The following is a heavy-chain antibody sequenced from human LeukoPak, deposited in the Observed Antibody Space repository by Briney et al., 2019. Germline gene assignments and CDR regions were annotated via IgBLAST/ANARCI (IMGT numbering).Heavy chain of an antibody. CDR3: ARDRPGSMDV. V-gene: IGHV3-9*01. CDR2: ISWNSGSI. J-gene: IGHJ6*02. D-gene: IGHD3-10*01. Sequence: PGGSLRLSCAASGFTFDDYAMHWVRHAPGKGLEWVSGISWNSGSIGYADSVKGRFTISRDNAKNSLYLQMNSLRAEDTAVYYCARDRPGSMDVWGQGTTVTVSS. CDR1: GFTFDDYA.